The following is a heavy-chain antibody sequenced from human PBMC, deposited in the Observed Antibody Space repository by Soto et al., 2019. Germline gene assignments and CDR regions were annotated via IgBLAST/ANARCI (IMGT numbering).Heavy chain of an antibody. V-gene: IGHV4-31*03. CDR1: GGSINSDGYY. Sequence: QVHLQESGPGLVKPSQTLSLTCTVSGGSINSDGYYWSWIRQHSEKGLEWIRYINTRGTTYYNKSLESRRAISVDTSENQFSLQLTSVIAADTALHYCARESYSFGRAFDIWGHGTLVTVSS. CDR2: INTRGTT. D-gene: IGHD5-18*01. J-gene: IGHJ4*01. CDR3: ARESYSFGRAFDI.